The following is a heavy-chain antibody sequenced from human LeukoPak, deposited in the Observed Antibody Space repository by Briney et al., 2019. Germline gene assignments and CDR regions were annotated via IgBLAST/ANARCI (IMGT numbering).Heavy chain of an antibody. CDR2: ISGSGGST. J-gene: IGHJ4*02. V-gene: IGHV3-23*01. CDR3: AKVWEGIVATIWDDY. CDR1: GFTFSSHA. Sequence: GGSLRPSCAASGFTFSSHAMSWVRQAPGKGLEWVSAISGSGGSTYYADSVKGRFTISRDNSKNTLYLQMNSLRAEDTAVYYCAKVWEGIVATIWDDYWGQGTLVTVSS. D-gene: IGHD5-12*01.